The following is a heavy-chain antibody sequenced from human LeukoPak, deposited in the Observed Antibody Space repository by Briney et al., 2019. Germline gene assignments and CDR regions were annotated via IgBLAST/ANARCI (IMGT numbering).Heavy chain of an antibody. J-gene: IGHJ4*02. Sequence: PGRSLRLSCAASGFTFSSYAMHWVRQAPGKGLEWVAVISYDGSIKYYADSVKGRFTISRDNSKNTLHLQMNSLRPEDTAVYYCARRSSAWYFLDYWGQGTLVTVSS. V-gene: IGHV3-30-3*01. CDR1: GFTFSSYA. D-gene: IGHD6-19*01. CDR2: ISYDGSIK. CDR3: ARRSSAWYFLDY.